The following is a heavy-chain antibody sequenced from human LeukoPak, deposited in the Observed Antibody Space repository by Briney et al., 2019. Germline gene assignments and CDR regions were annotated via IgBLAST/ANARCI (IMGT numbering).Heavy chain of an antibody. Sequence: GESLKISCKGSGYSFPSYWIGWVRQMPGKGLEWMGIIYPGDSDTRYSPSFQGQVTISADKSISTAYLQWSSLKASDTAMYYCARLIAAAGAYYYYGMDVWGQGTTVTVSS. CDR3: ARLIAAAGAYYYYGMDV. CDR1: GYSFPSYW. CDR2: IYPGDSDT. J-gene: IGHJ6*02. D-gene: IGHD6-13*01. V-gene: IGHV5-51*01.